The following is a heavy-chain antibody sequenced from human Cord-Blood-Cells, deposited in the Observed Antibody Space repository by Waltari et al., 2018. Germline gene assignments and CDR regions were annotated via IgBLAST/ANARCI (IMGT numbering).Heavy chain of an antibody. CDR1: GYSLTRYY. V-gene: IGHV1-2*04. J-gene: IGHJ3*02. CDR2: INPNSGGT. Sequence: QVQLVQSAAAGKKPGASVKVSCEASGYSLTRYYMHWTRQAPGHGLECMGLINPNSGGTNYAQKFQGWVTRTRDTSISTAYMELSRLRSDDTAVYYCARGRRAPDAFDIWGQGTMVTVSS. D-gene: IGHD6-25*01. CDR3: ARGRRAPDAFDI.